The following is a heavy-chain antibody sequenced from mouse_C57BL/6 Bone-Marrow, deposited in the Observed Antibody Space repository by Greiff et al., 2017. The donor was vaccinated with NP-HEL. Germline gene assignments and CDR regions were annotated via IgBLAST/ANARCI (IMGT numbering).Heavy chain of an antibody. CDR3: ARDTTVVEYYFDY. J-gene: IGHJ2*01. CDR1: GYTFTSYW. Sequence: QVQLQQPGAELVKPGASVKLSCKASGYTFTSYWMHWVKQRPGQGLEWIGMIHPNSGSTNYNEKFKSKATLTVDKSSSTAYMQLSSLTSEDSAVYYCARDTTVVEYYFDYWGQGTTLTVSS. CDR2: IHPNSGST. V-gene: IGHV1-64*01. D-gene: IGHD1-1*01.